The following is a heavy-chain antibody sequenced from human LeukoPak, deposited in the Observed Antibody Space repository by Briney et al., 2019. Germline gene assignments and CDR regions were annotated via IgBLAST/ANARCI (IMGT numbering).Heavy chain of an antibody. Sequence: SETLSLTCTASGDSVSSGGYHWSWIRQPPGKGLEWIGCVLYSGSTKYNPSLKSRVTISVDTSKNQFSLKLNSVTAADTAVYYCARGRDPYKVGYWGQGTLVTVSS. CDR1: GDSVSSGGYH. V-gene: IGHV4-61*08. CDR2: VLYSGST. CDR3: ARGRDPYKVGY. D-gene: IGHD5-24*01. J-gene: IGHJ4*02.